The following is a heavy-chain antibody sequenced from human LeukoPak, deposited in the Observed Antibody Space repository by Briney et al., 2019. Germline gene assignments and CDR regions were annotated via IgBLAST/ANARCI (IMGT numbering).Heavy chain of an antibody. J-gene: IGHJ4*02. CDR2: IYTSGST. V-gene: IGHV4-4*07. Sequence: SETLSLTCTVSGGSISSYYWSWIRQPAGKGLEWIGRIYTSGSTNYNPSLKSRVTTSVDTSRNQFSLKLSSVTAADTAVYYCARASDDFWSGYYLDTAPVFDYWGQGTLVTVSS. CDR1: GGSISSYY. CDR3: ARASDDFWSGYYLDTAPVFDY. D-gene: IGHD3-3*01.